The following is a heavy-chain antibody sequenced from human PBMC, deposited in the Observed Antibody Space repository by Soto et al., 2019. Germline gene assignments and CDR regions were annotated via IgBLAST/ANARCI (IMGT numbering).Heavy chain of an antibody. CDR3: ASRSCTSGLCPLEF. CDR1: GFTFSTYD. J-gene: IGHJ4*02. CDR2: ISSGATYR. Sequence: LRLSCAASGFTFSTYDMSWVRQSPGKGLEWVSSISSGATYRYYADSVRGRFTISRDNTKDSLYLQMNSLRAEDTAVYYCASRSCTSGLCPLEFWGQGTLVTVSS. D-gene: IGHD2-8*01. V-gene: IGHV3-21*01.